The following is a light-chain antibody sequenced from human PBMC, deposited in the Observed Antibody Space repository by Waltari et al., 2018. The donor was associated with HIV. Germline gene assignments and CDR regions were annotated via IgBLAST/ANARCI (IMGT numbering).Light chain of an antibody. J-gene: IGKJ2*01. Sequence: IQMTQSPSTLSASVGDTVILTCRDSQDIDNWLAWYHQKPGRAPKLLISMTSVLESGVPARFSGRGSGTTFTLTITGLQPDDIGTYFCQQYSTHYAFGQGTRVE. CDR2: MTS. CDR3: QQYSTHYA. V-gene: IGKV1-5*03. CDR1: QDIDNW.